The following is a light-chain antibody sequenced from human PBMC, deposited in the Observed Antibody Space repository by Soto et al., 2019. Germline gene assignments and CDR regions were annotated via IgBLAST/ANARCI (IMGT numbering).Light chain of an antibody. V-gene: IGKV3-15*01. CDR1: QSVSSN. CDR3: QQYNNWPPMA. CDR2: GAS. J-gene: IGKJ1*01. Sequence: EIVMTQSPATLSVSPGERATLSCRASQSVSSNLAWYQQKPGQAPRLLIYGASTRATGIPARFSGSGSRTAFTLTISSLQSEDFAVYYCQQYNNWPPMAFGQGTKVDIK.